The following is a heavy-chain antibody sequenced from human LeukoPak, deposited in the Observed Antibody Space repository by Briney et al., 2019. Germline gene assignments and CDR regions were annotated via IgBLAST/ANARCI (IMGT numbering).Heavy chain of an antibody. Sequence: ASVKVSCKASGYPFTAYYMHWVRQAPGQGLERMGWINPNSGGTKYAQKFQGRVTMTRDTSISTAYMELSRLTSDDTAVYDCARTHEHSSSSDYWGQGTLVTVSS. J-gene: IGHJ4*02. CDR3: ARTHEHSSSSDY. CDR1: GYPFTAYY. CDR2: INPNSGGT. V-gene: IGHV1-2*02. D-gene: IGHD6-6*01.